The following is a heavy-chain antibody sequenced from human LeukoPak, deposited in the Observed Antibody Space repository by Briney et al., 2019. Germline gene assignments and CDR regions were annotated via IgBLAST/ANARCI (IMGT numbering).Heavy chain of an antibody. D-gene: IGHD4-17*01. Sequence: ASVKVSCKASGYTFTSYDINWVRQATGQGLEWMGWMNPNSGNTGYAQKFQGRVTMTRNTSISTAYMELSSLRSEDTAVYYCARVGAAGYYGDYESHYYYYYYGMDVWGQGTTVTVSS. J-gene: IGHJ6*02. CDR2: MNPNSGNT. CDR1: GYTFTSYD. CDR3: ARVGAAGYYGDYESHYYYYYYGMDV. V-gene: IGHV1-8*01.